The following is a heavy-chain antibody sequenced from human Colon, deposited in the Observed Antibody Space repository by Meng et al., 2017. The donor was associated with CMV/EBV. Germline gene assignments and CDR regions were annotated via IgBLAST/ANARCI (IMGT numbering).Heavy chain of an antibody. CDR2: IIPIFGTA. V-gene: IGHV1-69*12. Sequence: QVRWAQSGAEETRPGPSVKVTCTASGGPFSSYANSWVRQAPGQGLEWMGGIIPIFGTANYAQKFQGRVTITADESTSTAYMELSSLRSEDTAVYYCARDIDSAEGYWGQGTLVTVSS. CDR3: ARDIDSAEGY. D-gene: IGHD1-26*01. CDR1: GGPFSSYA. J-gene: IGHJ4*02.